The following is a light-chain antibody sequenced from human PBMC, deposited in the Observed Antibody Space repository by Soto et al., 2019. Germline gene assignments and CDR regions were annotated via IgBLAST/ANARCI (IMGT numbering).Light chain of an antibody. V-gene: IGKV3-20*01. CDR2: RSS. CDR1: ETISSSH. J-gene: IGKJ1*01. CDR3: QQYGSSPGT. Sequence: EVVLTQSPGTLSLSPGERATLSCRASETISSSHLAWYQQTPGQAPRLLLYRSSTRATGIPDRFSGSGSGTDFTLTISRLEPEDFAVYYCQQYGSSPGTFGQGTKVEIK.